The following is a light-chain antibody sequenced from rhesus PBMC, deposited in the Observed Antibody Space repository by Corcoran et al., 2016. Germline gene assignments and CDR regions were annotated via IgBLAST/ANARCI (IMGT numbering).Light chain of an antibody. J-gene: IGKJ1*01. CDR2: AAS. CDR3: LQHYSDPPWT. CDR1: QGIRGY. V-gene: IGKV1-36*02. Sequence: DIQMTQSPSSLSASAGDRVTISCRASQGIRGYLSWYQQKPGEPPKRLIYAASSLESGVPSRFSGSGSGTDFTLTISSLQAGDFAVYYCLQHYSDPPWTFGHGTKVEIK.